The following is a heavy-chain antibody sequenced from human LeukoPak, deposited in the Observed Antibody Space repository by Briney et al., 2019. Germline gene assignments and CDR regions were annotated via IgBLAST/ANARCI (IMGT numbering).Heavy chain of an antibody. V-gene: IGHV4-30-2*01. CDR3: ARGVRFGELLHSTFDY. J-gene: IGHJ4*02. CDR1: GGSITSGGYY. D-gene: IGHD3-10*01. Sequence: SETLSLTCTVSGGSITSGGYYWSWIRQPPGKGLEWIGYIYHSGNVYQSASTFYNPSLNSRVAISVDTSENQFFLNLNSVTAADTAVYYCARGVRFGELLHSTFDYWGQGTLVTVSS. CDR2: IYHSGNVYQSAST.